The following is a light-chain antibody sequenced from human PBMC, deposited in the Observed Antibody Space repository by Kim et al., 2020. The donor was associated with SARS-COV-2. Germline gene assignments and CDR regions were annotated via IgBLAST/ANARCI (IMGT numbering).Light chain of an antibody. CDR1: QGISSW. V-gene: IGKV1-5*03. CDR3: QQFNLSPFT. J-gene: IGKJ3*01. Sequence: DIQMTQSPSTVSASVGDRVTITCRASQGISSWLAWYQQKPGKAPKLLIYKASTLHSGVPSRFSGSGSGTEFTLTISSLQPDDFATFFCQQFNLSPFTFGPGTKVDIK. CDR2: KAS.